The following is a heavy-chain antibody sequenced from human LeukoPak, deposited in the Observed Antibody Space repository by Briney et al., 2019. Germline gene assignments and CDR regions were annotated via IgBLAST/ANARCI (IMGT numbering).Heavy chain of an antibody. D-gene: IGHD4-23*01. V-gene: IGHV4-61*02. CDR2: IYTSGST. J-gene: IGHJ4*02. Sequence: SETLSLTCTVSGGSISSGSYYWSWIRQPAGKGLEWIGRIYTSGSTSYIPSLKSRVTISVDTSKNQFSLKLSSVTAADTAVYYCASSTMVVTPLSDHIDYWGQGTLVTVSS. CDR3: ASSTMVVTPLSDHIDY. CDR1: GGSISSGSYY.